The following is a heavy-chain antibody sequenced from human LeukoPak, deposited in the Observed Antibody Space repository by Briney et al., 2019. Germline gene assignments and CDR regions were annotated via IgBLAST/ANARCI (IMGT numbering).Heavy chain of an antibody. J-gene: IGHJ6*02. CDR1: GDSVSSNSAA. CDR2: TYYRSKWYN. D-gene: IGHD3-10*01. CDR3: ARGYYYGSGSYYYYGMDV. Sequence: SQTLSLTCAISGDSVSSNSAAWNRIRQSPSRGLEWLGRTYYRSKWYNDYAVSVKSRITINPDTYRNQFSLQLNSVTPEDTAVYYCARGYYYGSGSYYYYGMDVWGQGTTVTVSS. V-gene: IGHV6-1*01.